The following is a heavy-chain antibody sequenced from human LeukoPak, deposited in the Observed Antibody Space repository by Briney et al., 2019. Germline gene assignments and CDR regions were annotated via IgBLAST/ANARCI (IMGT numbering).Heavy chain of an antibody. CDR1: GGSFSGYY. CDR2: INHSGST. D-gene: IGHD3-22*01. Sequence: SETLSLTCAVYGGSFSGYYWSWIRQPPGKGLEWIGEINHSGSTNYNPSLKSRVTISVDTSKNQFSLRLTSVTAADTAVYYCARVQTYYYDSSGYHFDYWGQGTLVTVSS. J-gene: IGHJ4*02. V-gene: IGHV4-34*01. CDR3: ARVQTYYYDSSGYHFDY.